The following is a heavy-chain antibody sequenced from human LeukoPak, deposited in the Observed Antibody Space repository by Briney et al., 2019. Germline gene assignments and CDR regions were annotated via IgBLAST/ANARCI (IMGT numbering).Heavy chain of an antibody. V-gene: IGHV1-2*02. CDR3: ARGPSTTIFGVVIIVPDFHY. D-gene: IGHD3-3*01. CDR2: INPNSGGT. J-gene: IGHJ4*02. Sequence: ASVKVSCKASGYTFTGYYMHWVRQAPGQGREWMGWINPNSGGTNYAQKVQGRVTMTRDTSISTAYMELSRLRSADTAVYYCARGPSTTIFGVVIIVPDFHYWRQGPLVTVSS. CDR1: GYTFTGYY.